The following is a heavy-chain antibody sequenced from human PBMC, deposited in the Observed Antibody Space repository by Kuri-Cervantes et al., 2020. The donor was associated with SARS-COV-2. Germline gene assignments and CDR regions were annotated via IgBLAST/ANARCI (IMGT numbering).Heavy chain of an antibody. CDR2: IYHSGST. CDR1: GYSISSGYY. Sequence: SETLSLTCAVSGYSISSGYYWGWIRQPPGKGLEWIGSIYHSGSTYYNPSLKSRVTISVDTSKNQFSPKLSSVTAADTAVYYCARRSYYDFFTGYYIPFYMDVWGKGTTVTVSS. D-gene: IGHD3-9*01. CDR3: ARRSYYDFFTGYYIPFYMDV. V-gene: IGHV4-38-2*01. J-gene: IGHJ6*03.